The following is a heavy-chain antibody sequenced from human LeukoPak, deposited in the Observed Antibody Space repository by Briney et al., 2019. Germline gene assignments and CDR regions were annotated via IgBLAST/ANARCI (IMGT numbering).Heavy chain of an antibody. Sequence: PSETLSLTCTVSGGSISSYYWSWIRQPPGKGLEWIGYIYYSGSTNYNPSLKSRVTISVDTSKNQFSLKLSSVTAADTAVYYCASGPKYDILTGYSPPDYWGQGTLVTVSS. J-gene: IGHJ4*02. CDR1: GGSISSYY. V-gene: IGHV4-59*01. CDR2: IYYSGST. D-gene: IGHD3-9*01. CDR3: ASGPKYDILTGYSPPDY.